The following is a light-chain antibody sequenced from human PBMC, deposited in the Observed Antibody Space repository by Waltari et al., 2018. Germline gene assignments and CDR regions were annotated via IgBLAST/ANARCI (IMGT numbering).Light chain of an antibody. CDR3: SSYTSSYTLV. J-gene: IGLJ1*01. V-gene: IGLV2-14*01. CDR1: SRYVGGYNY. Sequence: QSALTQPASVSGSPGQSIPISCTGTSRYVGGYNYVSWYQQYPGKAPKLIIYDVSNRPSGVSNRFSGSKSGNTASLTISGLQAEDEADYYCSSYTSSYTLVFGTGTKVTVL. CDR2: DVS.